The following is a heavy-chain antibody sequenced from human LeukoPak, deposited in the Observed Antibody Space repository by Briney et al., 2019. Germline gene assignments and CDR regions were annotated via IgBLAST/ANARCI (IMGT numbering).Heavy chain of an antibody. CDR1: GYTFTSYD. D-gene: IGHD6-13*01. V-gene: IGHV1-8*01. CDR3: ARRYSTSVSGMDV. CDR2: INPNSAST. Sequence: ASVKVSCKASGYTFTSYDMNWVRQATGQGLEWMGRINPNSASTGYAQKFQGRVTMTRNTSISTAYMEVSSLRSEDTAVYYCARRYSTSVSGMDVWGQGTTVTVCS. J-gene: IGHJ6*02.